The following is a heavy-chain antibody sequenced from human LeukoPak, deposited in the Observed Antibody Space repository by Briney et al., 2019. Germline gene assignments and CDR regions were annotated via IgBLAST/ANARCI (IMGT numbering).Heavy chain of an antibody. D-gene: IGHD2-2*01. Sequence: GGSLRLSCEASGFTFRTYAMNWVRQAPGKGLEWVSYISSSSSTIYYADSVKGRFTISRDNSKNTVYLEMNSLRVEDTAVYYCASKGIVVVPAARDAFDIWGQGTMVTVSS. V-gene: IGHV3-48*01. CDR3: ASKGIVVVPAARDAFDI. CDR2: ISSSSSTI. J-gene: IGHJ3*02. CDR1: GFTFRTYA.